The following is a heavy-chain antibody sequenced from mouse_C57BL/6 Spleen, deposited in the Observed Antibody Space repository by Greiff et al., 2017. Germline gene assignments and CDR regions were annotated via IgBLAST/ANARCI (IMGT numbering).Heavy chain of an antibody. CDR3: ARSNYSNYRFAY. J-gene: IGHJ3*01. D-gene: IGHD2-5*01. CDR1: GYAFSSSW. V-gene: IGHV1-82*01. CDR2: IYPEDGDT. Sequence: VQLQQSGPELVKPGASVKISCKASGYAFSSSWMDWVKQRPGKGLEWIGRIYPEDGDTNYNRKFKGKATLTADKSSSTAYMQLSSLTTEDSVVYICARSNYSNYRFAYWGQGTLVTVSA.